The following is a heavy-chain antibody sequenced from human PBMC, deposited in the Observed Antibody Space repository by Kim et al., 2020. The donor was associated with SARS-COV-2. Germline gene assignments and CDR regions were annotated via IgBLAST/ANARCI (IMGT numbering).Heavy chain of an antibody. D-gene: IGHD3-16*01. CDR3: ARERGWSYDF. V-gene: IGHV3-53*05. Sequence: GGSLRLSCAASGLTVSNNFMSWVRQVPGKGLEWVGDIYDDGRTYYAESVEGRFTISRDNSKNTLFLQMNSLRDEDTAVLYCARERGWSYDFWGQGTLVTVSP. CDR2: IYDDGRT. CDR1: GLTVSNNF. J-gene: IGHJ4*02.